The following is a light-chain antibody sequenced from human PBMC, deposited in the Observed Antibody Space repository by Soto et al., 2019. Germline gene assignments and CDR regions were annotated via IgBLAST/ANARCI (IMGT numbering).Light chain of an antibody. CDR2: EAS. CDR3: QQTRSYPST. V-gene: IGKV1-9*01. CDR1: QDINSY. Sequence: IQLTQSPSSLSASIGDRVTITCRASQDINSYLAWYQQKPGKAPNLLIYEASILQRGVPSRFSGSNSGTDFTLTISSLQAEDFAAYYCQQTRSYPSTFGGGTKVEIK. J-gene: IGKJ4*01.